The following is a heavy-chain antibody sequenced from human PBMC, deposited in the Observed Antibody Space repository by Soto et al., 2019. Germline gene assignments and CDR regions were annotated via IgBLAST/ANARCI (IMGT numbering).Heavy chain of an antibody. Sequence: GGSLRLSCAASEFTFSRYAMHWVRQAPGKGLEWVAVISYDGNNKYYADSVKGRFTISRDNSKNTLYLQMNSLRPDDTAVYYCAGGQWVRLPNYWGQGTLVTVSS. CDR1: EFTFSRYA. CDR2: ISYDGNNK. V-gene: IGHV3-30-3*01. J-gene: IGHJ4*02. CDR3: AGGQWVRLPNY. D-gene: IGHD1-26*01.